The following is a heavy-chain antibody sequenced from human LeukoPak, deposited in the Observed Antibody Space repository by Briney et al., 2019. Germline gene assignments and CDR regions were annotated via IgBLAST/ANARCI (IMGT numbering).Heavy chain of an antibody. D-gene: IGHD3-10*01. CDR2: MHHSGST. CDR3: ARDRSYFTFDY. CDR1: DFSINSGYH. J-gene: IGHJ4*02. Sequence: SETLSLTCTVSDFSINSGYHRGWVRQPPGKGLEWIRSMHHSGSTYYNPSLKSRVTMSTDTSKSQFSLKLSSVTAADTAVYYCARDRSYFTFDYWGQGTLVTVSS. V-gene: IGHV4-38-2*02.